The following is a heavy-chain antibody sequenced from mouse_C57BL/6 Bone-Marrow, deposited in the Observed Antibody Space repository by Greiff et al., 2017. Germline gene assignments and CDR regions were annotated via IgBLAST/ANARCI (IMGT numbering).Heavy chain of an antibody. V-gene: IGHV1-82*01. CDR1: GYAFSSSW. J-gene: IGHJ2*01. Sequence: QVQLQQSGPELVKPGASVKISCKASGYAFSSSWMNWVKQRPGKGLEWIGRIYPGDGDTNYNGKVKGKATLTADKSSSTAYMQLSSLTSEDSAVYFCARSYYGSSYDDFWGQGTTLTVSS. D-gene: IGHD1-1*01. CDR3: ARSYYGSSYDDF. CDR2: IYPGDGDT.